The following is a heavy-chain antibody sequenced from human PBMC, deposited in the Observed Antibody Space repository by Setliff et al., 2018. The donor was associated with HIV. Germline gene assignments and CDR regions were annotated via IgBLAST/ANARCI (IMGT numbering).Heavy chain of an antibody. Sequence: PGGSLRLSCAASGFTSSSYAMSWVRQAPGKGLEWVSVISGSGGTTYYADSVKGRFTISRDNSKNTVFLQMNSLRGEDTAVYYCAALKGYSYGRGCFDPWGQGTLVTVSS. V-gene: IGHV3-23*01. CDR2: ISGSGGTT. CDR1: GFTSSSYA. CDR3: AALKGYSYGRGCFDP. J-gene: IGHJ5*02. D-gene: IGHD5-18*01.